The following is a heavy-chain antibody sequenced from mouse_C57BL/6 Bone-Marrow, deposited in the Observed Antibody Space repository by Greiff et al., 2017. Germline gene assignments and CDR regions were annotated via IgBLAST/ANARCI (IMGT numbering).Heavy chain of an antibody. D-gene: IGHD1-1*01. CDR3: ARRGYITTAFDV. J-gene: IGHJ1*03. CDR1: GFTFSDYY. CDR2: ISNGGGST. Sequence: EVMLVESGGGLVQPGGSLKLSCAASGFTFSDYYMYWVRQTPEKRLEWVAYISNGGGSTYYPDTVKGRFTISRDNAKNTLYLQMSRLKSEDTAMYYCARRGYITTAFDVWGTGTTVTVSS. V-gene: IGHV5-12*01.